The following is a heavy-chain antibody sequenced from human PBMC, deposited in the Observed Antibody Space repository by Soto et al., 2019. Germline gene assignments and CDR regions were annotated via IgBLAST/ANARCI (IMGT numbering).Heavy chain of an antibody. CDR1: RVTVSSDG. CDR3: AKDSKEYWYFDL. J-gene: IGHJ2*01. V-gene: IGHV3-30*18. CDR2: ISYDGSNK. Sequence: LRLCGSSARVTVSSDGMHFVRQTPGKGLEWVAVISYDGSNKYYADSVKGRFTISRDNSKNTLYLQMNSLRAEDTAVYYCAKDSKEYWYFDLSGRGNLVSVPS.